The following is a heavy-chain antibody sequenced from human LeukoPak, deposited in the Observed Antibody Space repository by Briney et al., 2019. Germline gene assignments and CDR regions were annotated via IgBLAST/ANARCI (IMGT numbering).Heavy chain of an antibody. CDR1: GYTFTGYW. D-gene: IGHD3-16*01. CDR3: ARAPIWGGMVTYYYMDV. J-gene: IGHJ6*03. Sequence: ASVKVSCKAFGYTFTGYWMHWVRQAPGQGPEWMGVISPSGGSTIYAQKFKGRVTLTRDMSTSTDYLELSSLRSEDTAVYYCARAPIWGGMVTYYYMDVWGKGTTVTIS. V-gene: IGHV1-46*01. CDR2: ISPSGGST.